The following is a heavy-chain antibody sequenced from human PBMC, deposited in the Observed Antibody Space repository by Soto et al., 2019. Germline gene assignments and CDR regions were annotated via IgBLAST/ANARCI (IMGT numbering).Heavy chain of an antibody. CDR3: ARHRYSYGVYYFDY. CDR2: IYYSGST. D-gene: IGHD5-18*01. CDR1: GGSISNYY. J-gene: IGHJ4*02. V-gene: IGHV4-59*08. Sequence: QVQLQESGPGLVKPSETLSLTCIVSGGSISNYYWSWTRQPPGKGLEWIGYIYYSGSTNYNPSLTSRVTISVDTSKNQFSLKLSSVTAADTAVYYCARHRYSYGVYYFDYWGQGTLVTVSS.